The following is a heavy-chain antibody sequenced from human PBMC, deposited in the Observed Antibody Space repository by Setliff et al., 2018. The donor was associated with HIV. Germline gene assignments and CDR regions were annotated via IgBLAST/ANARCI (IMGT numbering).Heavy chain of an antibody. CDR1: GGTFSSYT. Sequence: GASVKVSCKASGGTFSSYTINWVRQAPGQGLEGMGRSIPILGIGNDEQAQKFKGRVTFTADKSTSTVYMELSSLRSEDTAVYYCARCGAGEWHLYMDVWGKGTAVTVSS. V-gene: IGHV1-69*02. J-gene: IGHJ6*03. D-gene: IGHD3-16*01. CDR3: ARCGAGEWHLYMDV. CDR2: SIPILGIG.